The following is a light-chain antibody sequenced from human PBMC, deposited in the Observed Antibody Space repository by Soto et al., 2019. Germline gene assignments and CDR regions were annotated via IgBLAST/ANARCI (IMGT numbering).Light chain of an antibody. J-gene: IGKJ4*01. CDR1: QTVTTY. Sequence: EIVLTQSPATLSLSPGERATLSCRASQTVTTYLAWYQQKPGQAPRLLIYETSKRATGIPARFNGSGSGADFTLTINSLEAEDFAVYYCQQRSYWPLTFGGGTKVEIK. V-gene: IGKV3-11*01. CDR2: ETS. CDR3: QQRSYWPLT.